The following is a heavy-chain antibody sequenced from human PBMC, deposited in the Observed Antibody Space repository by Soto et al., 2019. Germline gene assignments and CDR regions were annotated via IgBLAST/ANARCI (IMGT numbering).Heavy chain of an antibody. CDR2: ISSSSSYI. CDR1: GFTFSSYS. V-gene: IGHV3-21*01. J-gene: IGHJ4*02. D-gene: IGHD2-21*01. CDR3: ARRAYCGGDCNFFDY. Sequence: EVQLVESGGGLVKPGGSLRLSCAASGFTFSSYSMNWVRQAPGKGLEWVSSISSSSSYIYYADSVKGRITISRDNAKNSLYLQMNSLRAEHTAVYYCARRAYCGGDCNFFDYWGQGTLVTVSS.